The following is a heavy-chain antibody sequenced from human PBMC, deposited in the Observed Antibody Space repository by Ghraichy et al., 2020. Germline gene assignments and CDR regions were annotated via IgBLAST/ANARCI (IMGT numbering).Heavy chain of an antibody. CDR1: GFTFSTYT. V-gene: IGHV3-48*01. Sequence: WGSLRLSCAASGFTFSTYTMNWVRQAPGKGLEWVSYISSSSSTIYYADSVKGRFTISRDNAKNSLYLQMNSLRAEDTAVYYCARVRSTQNYDYVWGSYRSTYYLDYWGQGTLVTVSS. CDR3: ARVRSTQNYDYVWGSYRSTYYLDY. D-gene: IGHD3-16*02. CDR2: ISSSSSTI. J-gene: IGHJ4*02.